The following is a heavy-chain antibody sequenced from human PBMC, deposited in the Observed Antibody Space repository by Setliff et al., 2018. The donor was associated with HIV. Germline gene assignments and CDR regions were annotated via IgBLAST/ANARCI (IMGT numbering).Heavy chain of an antibody. CDR3: ARDSYGRSSDY. J-gene: IGHJ4*02. D-gene: IGHD5-18*01. Sequence: PSETLSLTCAVYGGSFSGYYWSWIRQPPGKGLEWIGEINHSGSTNYNPSLKSRVTISVDTSKNQFSLKLSSVTAADTAVYYCARDSYGRSSDYWGQGTLVTVSS. CDR1: GGSFSGYY. V-gene: IGHV4-34*01. CDR2: INHSGST.